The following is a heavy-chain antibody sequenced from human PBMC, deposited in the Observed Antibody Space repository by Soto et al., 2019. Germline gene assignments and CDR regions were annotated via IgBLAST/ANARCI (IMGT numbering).Heavy chain of an antibody. J-gene: IGHJ6*02. Sequence: EVQLVQSGTEGKKPGESLKISCKASGYNFPNYWIAWMRQMPGKGLEWMGIIYPDDSDTRYSPSFQGQVTISADKSIXXAYLQWNSLKASDSAIYYCARQGGPGWQNYYGMDVWGQGTTVTVSS. D-gene: IGHD6-19*01. CDR3: ARQGGPGWQNYYGMDV. CDR1: GYNFPNYW. V-gene: IGHV5-51*01. CDR2: IYPDDSDT.